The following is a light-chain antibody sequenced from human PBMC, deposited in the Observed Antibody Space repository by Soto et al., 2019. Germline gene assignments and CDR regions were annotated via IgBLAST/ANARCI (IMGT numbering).Light chain of an antibody. CDR1: QGISSY. V-gene: IGKV1-8*01. J-gene: IGKJ1*01. Sequence: ALRMTQSPSSFSASTGDRLTITCRASQGISSYLAWYQQKPGKAPKLLIYAASTLQTGVPSRFSRSRSGTDFTLTICCLQSEDVATYYCQQYYTYPWTFGQGTKVEIK. CDR3: QQYYTYPWT. CDR2: AAS.